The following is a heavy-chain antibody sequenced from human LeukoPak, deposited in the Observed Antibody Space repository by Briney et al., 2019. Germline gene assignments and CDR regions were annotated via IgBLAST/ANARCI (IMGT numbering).Heavy chain of an antibody. J-gene: IGHJ1*01. CDR3: ARAGDDYRGFQH. Sequence: PGGSLRLSCAASGFTFSSYSMNWVRQAPGKGLEWVSSISSSSSYIYYADSVKGRFTISRDNAKNSLYLQMNSLRAEDTAVYYCARAGDDYRGFQHWGQGTLVTVSS. CDR2: ISSSSSYI. D-gene: IGHD4-11*01. V-gene: IGHV3-21*01. CDR1: GFTFSSYS.